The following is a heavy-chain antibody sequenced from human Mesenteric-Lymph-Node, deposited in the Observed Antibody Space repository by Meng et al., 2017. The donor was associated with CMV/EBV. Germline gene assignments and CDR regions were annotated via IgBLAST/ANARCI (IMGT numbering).Heavy chain of an antibody. CDR1: GYTFTDFY. D-gene: IGHD2/OR15-2a*01. CDR2: INPNSGVS. Sequence: QVQLLQSRADVGQPGASVMVSCKASGYTFTDFYIHWVRQAPGQGLEWMGRINPNSGVSNSAQNFQGRVTMTRDTSISTAYMELGRLTSDDTAVYYCARDNVNPEGFDPWGQGTLVTVSS. J-gene: IGHJ5*02. CDR3: ARDNVNPEGFDP. V-gene: IGHV1-2*06.